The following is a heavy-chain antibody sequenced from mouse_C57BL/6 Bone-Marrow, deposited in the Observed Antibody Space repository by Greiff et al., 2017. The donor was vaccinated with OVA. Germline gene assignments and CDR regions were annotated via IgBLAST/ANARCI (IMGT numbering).Heavy chain of an antibody. J-gene: IGHJ3*01. CDR2: IDPENGDT. V-gene: IGHV14-4*01. D-gene: IGHD2-3*01. CDR3: TTRWLLPFAY. Sequence: EVKLQESGAELVRPGASVKLSCTASGFNIKDDYMHWVKQRPEQGLEWIGWIDPENGDTEYASKFQGKATITADPSSNTAYLQLSSLTSEDTAVYYCTTRWLLPFAYWGQGTLVTVSA. CDR1: GFNIKDDY.